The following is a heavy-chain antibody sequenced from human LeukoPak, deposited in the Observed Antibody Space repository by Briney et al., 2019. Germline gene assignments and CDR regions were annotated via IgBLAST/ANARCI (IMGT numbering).Heavy chain of an antibody. J-gene: IGHJ3*02. V-gene: IGHV4-59*03. CDR2: GHYTGST. D-gene: IGHD6-13*01. Sequence: SETLSLTCTVSGDSINNYYWNWIRQPPGKGLEWIGYGHYTGSTYKNPSLNSRVAFSVDTSKNQFSLKLSSVTAADTAVYYCTLKLSSRSRTSDAFDIWGQGTMVTVSS. CDR3: TLKLSSRSRTSDAFDI. CDR1: GDSINNYY.